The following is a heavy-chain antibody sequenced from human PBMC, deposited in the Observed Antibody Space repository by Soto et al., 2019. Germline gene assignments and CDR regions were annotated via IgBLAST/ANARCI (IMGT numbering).Heavy chain of an antibody. Sequence: QVQLVQSGAEVKKPGASVKVSCKASGYTFTSYYMHWVRQAPGQGLEWMGLINPSGGSTSYAQKFQGRVTMTRDTSTSTVYMELSSLRSEDTAVYYCARETIVGAKFDPWGQGTLVTVSS. CDR2: INPSGGST. V-gene: IGHV1-46*01. D-gene: IGHD1-26*01. CDR1: GYTFTSYY. CDR3: ARETIVGAKFDP. J-gene: IGHJ5*02.